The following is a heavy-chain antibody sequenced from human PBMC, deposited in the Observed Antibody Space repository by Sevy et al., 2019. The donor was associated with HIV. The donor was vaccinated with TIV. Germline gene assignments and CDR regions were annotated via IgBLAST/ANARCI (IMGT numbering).Heavy chain of an antibody. J-gene: IGHJ6*02. V-gene: IGHV4-61*01. Sequence: SETLSLTCTVSGGSVSSGSYYWSWIRQPPGKGLEWIWYIYYSGSTNYNPSLKSRVTISVDTSKNQFSLKLSSVTAADTAVYYCAINTAYYYDSSGYYYYYYGMDVWGQGTTVTVSS. CDR3: AINTAYYYDSSGYYYYYYGMDV. D-gene: IGHD3-22*01. CDR1: GGSVSSGSYY. CDR2: IYYSGST.